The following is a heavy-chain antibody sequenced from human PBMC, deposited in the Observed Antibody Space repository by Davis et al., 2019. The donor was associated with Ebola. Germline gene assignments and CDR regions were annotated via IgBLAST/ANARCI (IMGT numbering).Heavy chain of an antibody. CDR1: GGSIRSGTSY. D-gene: IGHD2-2*01. V-gene: IGHV4-31*03. CDR2: IHYSRNT. Sequence: PSETLSLTCTVSGGSIRSGTSYCNWIRQHPGKGLEWIGYIHYSRNTYYKPSLKSRVPRSLDTSKSHFSLRLSSVTAADTAVYYCARGSRGVPAALHFLDVWGRGTTVTVSS. J-gene: IGHJ6*04. CDR3: ARGSRGVPAALHFLDV.